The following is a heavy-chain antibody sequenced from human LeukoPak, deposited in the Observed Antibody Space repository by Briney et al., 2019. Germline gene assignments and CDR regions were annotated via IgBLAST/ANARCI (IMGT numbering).Heavy chain of an antibody. Sequence: GGSLRLSCAASGFKFSNCGMHWVRQAPGKGLEWVAVIWYDGSNKYYADSVTGRFTVSRDDSKNMLYLQMNNLRVEDTAVYYCTRDRKEGGWYYGMDVWGKGTTVTVSS. CDR2: IWYDGSNK. D-gene: IGHD6-19*01. J-gene: IGHJ6*04. CDR1: GFKFSNCG. CDR3: TRDRKEGGWYYGMDV. V-gene: IGHV3-33*01.